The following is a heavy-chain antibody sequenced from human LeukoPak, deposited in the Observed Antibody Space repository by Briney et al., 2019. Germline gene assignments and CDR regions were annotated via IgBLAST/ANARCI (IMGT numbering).Heavy chain of an antibody. CDR3: ARDLYSGHDRGVVDY. V-gene: IGHV3-11*01. D-gene: IGHD5-12*01. Sequence: GGSLRLSCAASGFTFSDCYMSWIRQAPGKGLEWASYISSSGSTIYYADSVKGRFTISRDNAKNSLYLQMNSLRAEDTAVYYCARDLYSGHDRGVVDYWGQGTLVSVSS. CDR1: GFTFSDCY. J-gene: IGHJ4*02. CDR2: ISSSGSTI.